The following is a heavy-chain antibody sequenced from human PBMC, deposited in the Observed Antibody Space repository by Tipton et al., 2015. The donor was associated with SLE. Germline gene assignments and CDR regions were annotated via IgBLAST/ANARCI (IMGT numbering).Heavy chain of an antibody. V-gene: IGHV4-59*13. Sequence: LRLSCTVSGASTNTKYWTWIRQSPGKGLEWIGYANRNEGTKIKSSLERRVTISLDTSRSQFSLRLSSVTAADTAVYYCAGDSSGSYSNYFYYMAVWGNGTTVTVSS. CDR3: AGDSSGSYSNYFYYMAV. D-gene: IGHD2-15*01. CDR2: ANRNEGT. J-gene: IGHJ6*03. CDR1: GASTNTKY.